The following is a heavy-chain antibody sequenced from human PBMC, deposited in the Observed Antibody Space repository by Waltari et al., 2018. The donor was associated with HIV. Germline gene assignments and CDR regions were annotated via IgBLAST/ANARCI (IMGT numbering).Heavy chain of an antibody. CDR1: GYTFISYG. CDR2: ISTYNANT. D-gene: IGHD1-26*01. Sequence: QVHLVQSGAEMKKPGASVKVSCKASGYTFISYGISWVRQASGHGLEWMGWISTYNANTNYAQSLQGRVTMTTDTSTTTAYMELRSLTSDDTAVYYCARDGLRYSGTFYSDYWGQGTLVTVSS. V-gene: IGHV1-18*01. J-gene: IGHJ4*02. CDR3: ARDGLRYSGTFYSDY.